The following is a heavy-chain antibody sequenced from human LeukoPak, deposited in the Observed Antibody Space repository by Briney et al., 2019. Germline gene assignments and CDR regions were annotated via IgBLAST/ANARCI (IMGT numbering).Heavy chain of an antibody. D-gene: IGHD1-26*01. Sequence: GGSLRLSCAASGFTVSSNYMSWVRQAPGKGLEWVSVIYSGGSTYYADSVKGRFTISRDNSKNTLYLQMNSLRAEDTAVYYCATSYSDTYYLAFDIWGRGTMVTVSS. CDR1: GFTVSSNY. CDR2: IYSGGST. CDR3: ATSYSDTYYLAFDI. V-gene: IGHV3-66*01. J-gene: IGHJ3*02.